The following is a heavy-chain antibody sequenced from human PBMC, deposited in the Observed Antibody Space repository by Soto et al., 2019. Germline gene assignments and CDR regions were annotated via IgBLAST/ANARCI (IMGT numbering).Heavy chain of an antibody. CDR2: ISNDGSNK. CDR1: GFTFSRHA. Sequence: QVQLVESGGGVVQPGRSLRLSCAASGFTFSRHAMHWVHQSPGKGLEWVTVISNDGSNKYYADSVKGRFTISRDNSKNTLYLQMNSLRAEDTAVYYCARGDFLEWLYSFDYWGRGTLVTVSS. D-gene: IGHD3-3*01. V-gene: IGHV3-30-3*01. J-gene: IGHJ4*02. CDR3: ARGDFLEWLYSFDY.